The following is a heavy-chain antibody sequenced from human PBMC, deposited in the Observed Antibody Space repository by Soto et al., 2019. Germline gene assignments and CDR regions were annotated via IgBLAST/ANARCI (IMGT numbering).Heavy chain of an antibody. CDR2: IIPIFGTA. J-gene: IGHJ4*02. Sequence: ASVKVSCKASGGTFSSYAISWVRQAPGQGLEWMGGIIPIFGTANYAQKFQGRVTITADESTSTAYMELSSLRSEDTAVYYCARLDTAMASGVTNFDYWGQGTLVTSPQ. CDR1: GGTFSSYA. CDR3: ARLDTAMASGVTNFDY. V-gene: IGHV1-69*13. D-gene: IGHD5-18*01.